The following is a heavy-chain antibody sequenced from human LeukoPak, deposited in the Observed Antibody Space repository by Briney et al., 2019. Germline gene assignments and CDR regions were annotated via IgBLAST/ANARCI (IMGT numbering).Heavy chain of an antibody. J-gene: IGHJ4*02. V-gene: IGHV3-23*01. CDR2: ISGSGGST. Sequence: PGGSLRLSCAASGFTFSSYAMSWVRQVPGKGLEWVSAISGSGGSTYYADSVKGRFTISRDNSKNTLYLQMNSLRAEDTAVYYCASRNYDFWSTRGQGGYFDYWGQGTLVTVSS. CDR1: GFTFSSYA. CDR3: ASRNYDFWSTRGQGGYFDY. D-gene: IGHD3-3*01.